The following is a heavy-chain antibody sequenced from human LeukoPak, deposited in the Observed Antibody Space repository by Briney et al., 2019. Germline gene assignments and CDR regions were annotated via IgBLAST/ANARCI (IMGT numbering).Heavy chain of an antibody. Sequence: QPGGSLRLSCAASGFTFSSYAMSWVRQAPGKGLEWVSAISGSGGGTYYADSVKGRFTISRDNSKNTLCLQMSSLRAEDTAVYYCAKAAIGGGSYTFVDYWGQGTLVTVSS. CDR2: ISGSGGGT. CDR1: GFTFSSYA. V-gene: IGHV3-23*01. J-gene: IGHJ4*02. D-gene: IGHD2-15*01. CDR3: AKAAIGGGSYTFVDY.